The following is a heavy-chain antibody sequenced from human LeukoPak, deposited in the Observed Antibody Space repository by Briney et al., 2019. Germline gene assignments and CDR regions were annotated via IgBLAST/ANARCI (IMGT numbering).Heavy chain of an antibody. V-gene: IGHV3-7*01. CDR1: GFTFSIFW. Sequence: PGGSLRLSCAASGFTFSIFWMSWVRQAPGKGLEWVANIKQDGSEKYYVDSVKGRFTISRDNAKNSLYLQMNSLRAEDTAVYYCARDREDTAMVFYYYYYMDVWGKGTTVTVSS. J-gene: IGHJ6*03. D-gene: IGHD5-18*01. CDR3: ARDREDTAMVFYYYYYMDV. CDR2: IKQDGSEK.